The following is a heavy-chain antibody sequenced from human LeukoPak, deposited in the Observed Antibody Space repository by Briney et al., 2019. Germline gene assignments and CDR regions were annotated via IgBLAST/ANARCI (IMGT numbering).Heavy chain of an antibody. D-gene: IGHD3-3*01. CDR1: GGAINSRNQY. V-gene: IGHV4-39*01. J-gene: IGHJ4*02. Sequence: SETLSLTCTVVGGAINSRNQYWGWIRQSPGKGLEWIGSIYYSGCVNDNPSLQSRVTISVDTSRNQFSLKLTSMTVVDTAVYFCARRVATSGNFFDYWGPGTLVTVSS. CDR3: ARRVATSGNFFDY. CDR2: IYYSGCV.